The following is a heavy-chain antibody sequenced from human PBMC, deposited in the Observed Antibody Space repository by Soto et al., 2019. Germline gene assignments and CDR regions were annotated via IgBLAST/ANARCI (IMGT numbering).Heavy chain of an antibody. J-gene: IGHJ6*02. Sequence: PGEALKISCRTSGYSFPNSWIGWVRQMPGKGLEWMGIIYPGDSDTKYSPSFEGQVTISVDKSISTAYLQWSSLKASDTAMYYCARLKVRGASYYYGMDVWGQGTTVTVSS. D-gene: IGHD3-10*01. V-gene: IGHV5-51*01. CDR2: IYPGDSDT. CDR1: GYSFPNSW. CDR3: ARLKVRGASYYYGMDV.